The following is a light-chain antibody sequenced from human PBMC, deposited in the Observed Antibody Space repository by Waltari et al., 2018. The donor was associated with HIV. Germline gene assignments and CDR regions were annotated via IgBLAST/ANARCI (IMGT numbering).Light chain of an antibody. CDR2: KDS. V-gene: IGLV3-25*03. Sequence: SYELTQPPSVSVSPGQTARITCSGDALPKQYVYWYQQKPGQAPLLVIYKDSERPLGIAERFSGSSSGTTVTLTISGVQAEDGADYFCQSADSSGTFVVFGGGTKLTVL. CDR1: ALPKQY. J-gene: IGLJ2*01. CDR3: QSADSSGTFVV.